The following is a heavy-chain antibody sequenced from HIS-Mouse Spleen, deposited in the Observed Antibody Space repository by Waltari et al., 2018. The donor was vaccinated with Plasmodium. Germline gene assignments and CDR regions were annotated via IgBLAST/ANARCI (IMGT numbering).Heavy chain of an antibody. CDR3: AKEVLGYYDFWSRPDY. V-gene: IGHV3-30*18. J-gene: IGHJ4*02. D-gene: IGHD3-3*01. Sequence: QVQLVESGGGVVQPGRSLRLSCAASGFTFSSYGMHWVRQAPGKGREGVAVISYDGSNKYYADSVKGRFTISRDNSKNTLYLQMNSLRAEDTAVYYCAKEVLGYYDFWSRPDYWGQGTLVTVSS. CDR2: ISYDGSNK. CDR1: GFTFSSYG.